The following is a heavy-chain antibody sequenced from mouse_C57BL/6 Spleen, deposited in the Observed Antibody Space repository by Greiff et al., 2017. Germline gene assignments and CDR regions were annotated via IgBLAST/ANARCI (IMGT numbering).Heavy chain of an antibody. Sequence: QVQLQQPGAELVRPGTSVKLSCTASGYTFTSYWMHWVQQSPGQGLEWIGVIDPSGRYTNYSQHFKGRVTLTVDTSSSTAYMQHSSLTSEDSAVYYCASRNYYGSSYGYFDVGGTGTTVTVSS. CDR2: IDPSGRYT. D-gene: IGHD1-1*01. V-gene: IGHV1-59*01. CDR1: GYTFTSYW. CDR3: ASRNYYGSSYGYFDV. J-gene: IGHJ1*03.